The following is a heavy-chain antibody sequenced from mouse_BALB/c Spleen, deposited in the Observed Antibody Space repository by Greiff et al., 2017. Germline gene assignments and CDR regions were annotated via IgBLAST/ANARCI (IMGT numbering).Heavy chain of an antibody. CDR3: ARWGAPYYYGSSSHWYFDV. CDR2: INPSSGYT. J-gene: IGHJ1*01. Sequence: VQLQQSGAELARPGASVKMSCKASGYTFTSYTMHWVKQRPGQGLEWIGYINPSSGYTNYNQKFKDKATLTADKSSSTAYMQLSSLTSEDSAVYYCARWGAPYYYGSSSHWYFDVWGAGTTVTVSS. D-gene: IGHD1-1*01. V-gene: IGHV1-4*01. CDR1: GYTFTSYT.